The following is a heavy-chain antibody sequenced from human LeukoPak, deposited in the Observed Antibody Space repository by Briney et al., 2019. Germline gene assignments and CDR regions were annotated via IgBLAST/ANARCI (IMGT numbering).Heavy chain of an antibody. D-gene: IGHD6-19*01. V-gene: IGHV3-23*01. CDR2: INANSGTT. CDR1: GFAFSVYA. Sequence: GGSLRLSCTASGFAFSVYAMTWLRQPPGKGLEWVSTINANSGTTSYAASVRGRFTISRDNSKNTLYLQLSTLRADDTATYYCAKPISGGLAVTADWFHPWGQGTLVVVSS. CDR3: AKPISGGLAVTADWFHP. J-gene: IGHJ5*01.